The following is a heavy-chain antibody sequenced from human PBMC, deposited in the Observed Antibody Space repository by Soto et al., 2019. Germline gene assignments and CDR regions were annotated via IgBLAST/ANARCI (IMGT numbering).Heavy chain of an antibody. CDR1: GGSFTGYY. Sequence: QVQLRQWGAGLLKPSETLSLTCGVYGGSFTGYYWTWIRQPPGERLEWIGEMNHDGITNYNPSLKTRVAITLDTSKNQFSLRLTSVTAADTAVYFCARGEASLPEVTFYYHGMDVWGQGTTVTVSS. V-gene: IGHV4-34*01. D-gene: IGHD3-10*01. CDR3: ARGEASLPEVTFYYHGMDV. J-gene: IGHJ6*02. CDR2: MNHDGIT.